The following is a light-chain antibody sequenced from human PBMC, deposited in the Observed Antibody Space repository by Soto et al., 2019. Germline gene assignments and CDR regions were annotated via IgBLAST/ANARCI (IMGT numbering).Light chain of an antibody. CDR2: GAS. J-gene: IGKJ4*01. Sequence: VHMTQSPSSLSASVGDRVTITCRASQGISDFLAWYQQKPGKVPQVLIYGASTLQAGVPSRFSGSGAGTDFTLTISSLQPEDVAAYYCQKYNSAPLTFGGGTKVDIK. CDR3: QKYNSAPLT. CDR1: QGISDF. V-gene: IGKV1-27*01.